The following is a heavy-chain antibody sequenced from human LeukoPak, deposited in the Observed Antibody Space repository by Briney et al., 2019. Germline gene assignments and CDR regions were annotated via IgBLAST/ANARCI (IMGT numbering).Heavy chain of an antibody. D-gene: IGHD2-15*01. CDR2: INPSDGST. CDR3: APSVRSGGSYYFDY. CDR1: GDRFTKYY. J-gene: IGHJ4*02. Sequence: ASVKVSCKASGDRFTKYYIHWVRQAPGQGLEWMGIINPSDGSTTYTQKFQGRVTMTTDTSTSTVNMELSSLRSEDTAVYYCAPSVRSGGSYYFDYWGQGNLVTVSS. V-gene: IGHV1-46*01.